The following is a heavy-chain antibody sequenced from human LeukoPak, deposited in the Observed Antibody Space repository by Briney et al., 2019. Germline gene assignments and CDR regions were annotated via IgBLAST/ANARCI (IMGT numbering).Heavy chain of an antibody. Sequence: PGGSLRLSCAASGLTFSSYWLHWVRQAPGKGLVWVSHIKSDGSSTDYADSVKGRFTISRDNAKNSLYLQMNILRAEDTAVYYCAELGITMIGGVWGKGTTVTISS. J-gene: IGHJ6*04. CDR3: AELGITMIGGV. CDR1: GLTFSSYW. V-gene: IGHV3-74*01. CDR2: IKSDGSST. D-gene: IGHD3-10*02.